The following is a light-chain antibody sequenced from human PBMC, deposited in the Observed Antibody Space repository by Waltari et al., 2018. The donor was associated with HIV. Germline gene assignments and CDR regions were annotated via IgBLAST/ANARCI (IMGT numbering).Light chain of an antibody. CDR2: AVS. CDR1: RSDVGGYNY. CDR3: KSYAGSSNPYV. Sequence: QSALTQPPSASGSPGQSVTISCTGTRSDVGGYNYVSWYQQNPGKAPKPRSFAVSKRPSGVPERFSGSKSGNTAFLTVSGLQAEDEADYYCKSYAGSSNPYVFGTGTKVTVL. J-gene: IGLJ1*01. V-gene: IGLV2-8*01.